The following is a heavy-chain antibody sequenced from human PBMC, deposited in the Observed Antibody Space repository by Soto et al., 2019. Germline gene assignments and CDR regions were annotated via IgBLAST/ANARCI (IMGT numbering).Heavy chain of an antibody. J-gene: IGHJ5*02. CDR1: GGSFSGYY. CDR2: INHSGST. Sequence: PSETLSLTCVVYGGSFSGYYWSWIRQPPGKGLEWIGEINHSGSTNYNPSLKSRVTISVDTSKNQFSLKLSSVTAADTAVYYCARGAPTCIQLFLTQTRDNNWFDLWGKGTLGTVSS. V-gene: IGHV4-34*01. CDR3: ARGAPTCIQLFLTQTRDNNWFDL. D-gene: IGHD5-18*01.